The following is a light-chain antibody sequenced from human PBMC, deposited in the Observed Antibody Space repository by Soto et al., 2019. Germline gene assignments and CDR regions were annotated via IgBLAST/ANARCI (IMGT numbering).Light chain of an antibody. CDR3: QQYYSYPQVT. CDR1: QGISSY. CDR2: AAS. Sequence: AIRMTQSPSSFSASTGDRVTITCRASQGISSYLAWYQQKPGKAPKLLIYAASTLQSGVPSRFSGSGSGTDFTLTTSRLQSEDFANYYCQQYYSYPQVTFGQGTRLESK. J-gene: IGKJ5*01. V-gene: IGKV1-8*01.